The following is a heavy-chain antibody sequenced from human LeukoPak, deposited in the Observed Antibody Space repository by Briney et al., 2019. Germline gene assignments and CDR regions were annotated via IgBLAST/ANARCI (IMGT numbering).Heavy chain of an antibody. CDR3: ARDNIVATLVDY. CDR1: GGSFSGYY. Sequence: SETLSLTCAVYGGSFSGYYWSWIRQPPGKGLERIGEINHSGSTNYNPSLKSRVTISVDTSKNQFSLKLSSVTAADTAVYYCARDNIVATLVDYWGQGTLVTVSS. D-gene: IGHD5-12*01. V-gene: IGHV4-34*01. CDR2: INHSGST. J-gene: IGHJ4*02.